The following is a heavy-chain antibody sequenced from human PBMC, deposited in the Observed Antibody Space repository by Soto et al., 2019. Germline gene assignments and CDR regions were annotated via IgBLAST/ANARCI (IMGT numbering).Heavy chain of an antibody. J-gene: IGHJ6*01. Sequence: WGSLRLSCVSSGFTFGSYDIHWVRLAPGKGLQWVALISYEGSNTYYADSGKGRFTVSRDNSKNTLYLQMKSLRPEDTGVYYCARVTPGNNLYYFYGLDVWGQGTSVTGSS. CDR2: ISYEGSNT. V-gene: IGHV3-30-3*01. D-gene: IGHD1-1*01. CDR1: GFTFGSYD. CDR3: ARVTPGNNLYYFYGLDV.